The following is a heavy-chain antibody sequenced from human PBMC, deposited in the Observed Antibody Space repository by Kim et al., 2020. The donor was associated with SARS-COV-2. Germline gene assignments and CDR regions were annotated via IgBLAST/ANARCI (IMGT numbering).Heavy chain of an antibody. CDR3: AKVYLAARPWRYYFES. CDR2: ISGAGAST. J-gene: IGHJ4*01. D-gene: IGHD6-6*01. CDR1: GFPFSSHA. V-gene: IGHV3-23*01. Sequence: GGSLRLSCAASGFPFSSHAMTWVRQAPGKGLEWVSSISGAGASTYNADSVKGRFTISRDSSKNTLYLQMNSLRAEDTAVYYCAKVYLAARPWRYYFESW.